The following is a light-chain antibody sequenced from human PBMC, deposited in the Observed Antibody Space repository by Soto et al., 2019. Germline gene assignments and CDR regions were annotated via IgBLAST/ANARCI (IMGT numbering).Light chain of an antibody. CDR2: GAS. V-gene: IGKV3-20*01. J-gene: IGKJ1*01. CDR3: QHYGSSLWT. CDR1: QSVSNN. Sequence: EIVLTQSPGTLSLSPRERATLSCRASQSVSNNLAWYQQKPGQAPRLLMYGASIRITGIPDRFSGSGSGTDFTLTISRLEPEDFAVYYCQHYGSSLWTFGHGTKVDIK.